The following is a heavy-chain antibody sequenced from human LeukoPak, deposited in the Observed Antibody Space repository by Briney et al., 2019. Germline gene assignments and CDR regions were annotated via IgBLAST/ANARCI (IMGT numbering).Heavy chain of an antibody. J-gene: IGHJ4*02. CDR3: ARDLNHLYYDILTGYDY. CDR1: GYTFTGYY. V-gene: IGHV1-2*02. CDR2: INPNSGGT. D-gene: IGHD3-9*01. Sequence: AASVKASCKASGYTFTGYYMPWVRQAPGQGPEWMGWINPNSGGTNYAQKFQGRVTMTRDTSISTAYMELSRLRSDDTAVYYCARDLNHLYYDILTGYDYWGQGTLVTVSS.